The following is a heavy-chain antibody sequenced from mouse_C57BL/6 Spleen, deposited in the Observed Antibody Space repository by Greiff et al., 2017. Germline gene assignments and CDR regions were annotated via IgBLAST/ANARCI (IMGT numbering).Heavy chain of an antibody. D-gene: IGHD2-12*01. CDR2: IYPGDGDT. CDR3: ARGHYSQRYFDV. J-gene: IGHJ1*03. CDR1: GYAFSSYW. V-gene: IGHV1-80*01. Sequence: VQLQQSGAELVKPGASVKISCKASGYAFSSYWMNWVKQRPGKGLEWIGQIYPGDGDTNYNGKFKGQATLTADKSSNTAYMQLSSLTSEDSAVYFCARGHYSQRYFDVWGTGTTVTVSS.